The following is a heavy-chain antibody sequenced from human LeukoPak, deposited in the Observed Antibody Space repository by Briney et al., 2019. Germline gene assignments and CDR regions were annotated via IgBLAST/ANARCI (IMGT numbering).Heavy chain of an antibody. D-gene: IGHD3-16*01. CDR1: GGSISSYY. V-gene: IGHV4-38-2*02. Sequence: SETLSLTCTVSGGSISSYYWGRIRQPPGKGLEWIGSIYHSGSTYYNPSLKSRVTISVDTSKNQFSLKLSSVTAADTAVYYCARVLGDYAPVDYFDYWGQGTLVTVSS. CDR2: IYHSGST. CDR3: ARVLGDYAPVDYFDY. J-gene: IGHJ4*02.